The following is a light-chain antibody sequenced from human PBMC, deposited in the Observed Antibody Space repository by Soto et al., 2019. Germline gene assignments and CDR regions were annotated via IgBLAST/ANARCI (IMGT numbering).Light chain of an antibody. CDR2: RDD. CDR3: AAWDDGLNGWV. CDR1: ISNIGGNT. V-gene: IGLV1-44*01. Sequence: QSVLTQPPSASGTPGQRVTISCSGSISNIGGNTVNWYQQVPGTAPKLLIYRDDQRPSGVPDRFSGSKSVTSASLAISGLQSEDEADYYCAAWDDGLNGWVFGGGTKLTVL. J-gene: IGLJ3*02.